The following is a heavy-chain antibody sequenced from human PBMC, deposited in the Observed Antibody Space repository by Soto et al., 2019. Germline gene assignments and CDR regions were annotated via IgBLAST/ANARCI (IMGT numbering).Heavy chain of an antibody. CDR3: ARGAATVTPGWFDP. D-gene: IGHD4-17*01. J-gene: IGHJ5*02. V-gene: IGHV4-34*01. CDR1: GGSFSGYY. CDR2: IYHSGST. Sequence: SETLSLTCAVYGGSFSGYYWSWIRQPPGKGLEWIASIYHSGSTYYNPSLKSRVTISVDTSKNQFSLKLTSVTAADTAVYYCARGAATVTPGWFDPWGQGTLVTVSS.